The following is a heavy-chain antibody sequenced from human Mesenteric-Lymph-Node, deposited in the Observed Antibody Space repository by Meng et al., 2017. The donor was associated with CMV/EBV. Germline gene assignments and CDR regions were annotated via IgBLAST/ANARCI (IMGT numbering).Heavy chain of an antibody. Sequence: GESLKISCKGSGYTFSSKWVGWVRQMPGKGLEWMGIVYPGESDTRYSPSFQGQVTISADQTINTAYLQWGSLKASDTAVYYCVRRAYNYGNQYYFDYWGQGTLVTVSS. CDR1: GYTFSSKW. CDR3: VRRAYNYGNQYYFDY. V-gene: IGHV5-51*01. D-gene: IGHD5-18*01. J-gene: IGHJ4*02. CDR2: VYPGESDT.